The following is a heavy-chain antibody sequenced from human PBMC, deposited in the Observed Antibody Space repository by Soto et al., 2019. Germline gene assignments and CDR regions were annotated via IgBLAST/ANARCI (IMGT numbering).Heavy chain of an antibody. D-gene: IGHD6-13*01. Sequence: QVHLQESGPGMVKPSETLSLTCSVSGGSIEGYYWTWSHQAPGKGLEWIGYMYYTGDTNYNPSLKSRVAISIDASKKRFSLGLRSVTTADTAIYYCARLVTGEAAGTFWFDPWGQGTLVTVSS. CDR3: ARLVTGEAAGTFWFDP. CDR2: MYYTGDT. CDR1: GGSIEGYY. V-gene: IGHV4-59*13. J-gene: IGHJ5*02.